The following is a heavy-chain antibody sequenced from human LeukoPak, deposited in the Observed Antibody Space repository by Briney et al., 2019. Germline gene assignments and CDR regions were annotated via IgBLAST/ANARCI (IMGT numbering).Heavy chain of an antibody. CDR2: IIPILGIA. D-gene: IGHD6-13*01. CDR3: ATAYSSSWYLGY. CDR1: GGTFSSYA. Sequence: ASVKVSCKASGGTFSSYAISWVRQAPGQGLEWMGRIIPILGIADYAQKFQGRVTITADKSTSTAYMELSSLRSEDTAVYYCATAYSSSWYLGYWGQGTLVTVSS. J-gene: IGHJ4*02. V-gene: IGHV1-69*04.